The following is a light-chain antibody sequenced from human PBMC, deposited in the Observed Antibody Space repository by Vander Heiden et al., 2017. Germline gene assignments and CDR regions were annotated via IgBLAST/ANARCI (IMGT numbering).Light chain of an antibody. CDR2: WAS. J-gene: IGKJ2*01. CDR3: QQYNTTPHT. CDR1: QSILHSSNNKNY. Sequence: DIVMTQSPDSLPVPLGEGATINCKSSQSILHSSNNKNYLAWYQQKPGQPPKLLIYWASTRESGVPDRFSGSGSGTDFTLAISSLQAEDVAVYYCQQYNTTPHTFGQGTKLEIK. V-gene: IGKV4-1*01.